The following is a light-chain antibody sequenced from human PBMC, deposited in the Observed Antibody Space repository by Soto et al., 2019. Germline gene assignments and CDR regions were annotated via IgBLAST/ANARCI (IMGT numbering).Light chain of an antibody. CDR3: QQHGQWPIT. V-gene: IGKV3-15*01. J-gene: IGKJ5*01. CDR1: QSLSSS. CDR2: GAS. Sequence: EIVMTQSLATLSVSPGEGATLSCRGSQSLSSSLAWYQQRPGQAPRLLIYGASTRATGNPARFSGSGSGTEFTLTISSLQPEDFATYYCQQHGQWPITFGQGTRLEIK.